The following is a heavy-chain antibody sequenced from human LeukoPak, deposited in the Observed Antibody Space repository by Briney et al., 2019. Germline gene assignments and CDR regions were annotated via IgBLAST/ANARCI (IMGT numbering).Heavy chain of an antibody. CDR1: GFTFSGYW. J-gene: IGHJ4*02. Sequence: GGSLRLSCAASGFTFSGYWMHWVRQAPGKGLVWVSRISTDGSSNTYADSVKGRFPISRDNAKNTLYLQMNSLRAEDTAVYYCARGRLISNWYYFDYWGQGTLVTVSS. CDR3: ARGRLISNWYYFDY. V-gene: IGHV3-74*01. D-gene: IGHD1-20*01. CDR2: ISTDGSSN.